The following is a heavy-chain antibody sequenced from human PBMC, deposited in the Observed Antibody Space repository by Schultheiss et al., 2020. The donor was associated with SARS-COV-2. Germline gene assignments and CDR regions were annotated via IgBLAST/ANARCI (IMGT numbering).Heavy chain of an antibody. Sequence: SETLSLTCAVYGGSFSGYYWSWIRQPPGKGLEWIGEINHSGSTNYNPSLKSRVTISVDTSKNQFSLKLSSVTAADTAVYYCARHGSEGVVVPAAMHYGMDVWGQGTTVTVSS. J-gene: IGHJ6*02. D-gene: IGHD2-2*01. CDR1: GGSFSGYY. CDR2: INHSGST. CDR3: ARHGSEGVVVPAAMHYGMDV. V-gene: IGHV4-34*01.